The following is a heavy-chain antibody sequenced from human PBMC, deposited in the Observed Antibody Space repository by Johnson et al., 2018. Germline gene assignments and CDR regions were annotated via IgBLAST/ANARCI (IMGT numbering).Heavy chain of an antibody. CDR3: ARDPPGNYGMDV. J-gene: IGHJ6*02. D-gene: IGHD3-10*01. Sequence: EVQLVESGGGLVQPGRSLRLSCAASGFTFDDYAMHWVRQAPGKGLEWVSGISWNSGSIGYADSVKGRFTISRDNAKNSLYLQMNSLRAEDTAVYYGARDPPGNYGMDVWGQGTTVTVSS. V-gene: IGHV3-9*01. CDR2: ISWNSGSI. CDR1: GFTFDDYA.